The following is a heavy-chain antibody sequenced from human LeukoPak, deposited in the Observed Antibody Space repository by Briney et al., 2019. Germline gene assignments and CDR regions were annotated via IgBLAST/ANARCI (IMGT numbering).Heavy chain of an antibody. V-gene: IGHV1-8*03. CDR2: MNPNSGNT. CDR1: GYTFTSYD. D-gene: IGHD6-13*01. J-gene: IGHJ3*02. Sequence: ASVKVSCKASGYTFTSYDINWVRQATGQGLEWMGWMNPNSGNTGYAQKFQGRVTITRNTSISTAYMELSSLRSEDTAVYYCARGIAAADDAFDIWGQGTMVAVSS. CDR3: ARGIAAADDAFDI.